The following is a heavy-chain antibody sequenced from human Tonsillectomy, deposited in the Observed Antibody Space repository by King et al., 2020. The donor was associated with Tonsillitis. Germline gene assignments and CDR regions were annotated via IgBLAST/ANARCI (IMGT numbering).Heavy chain of an antibody. V-gene: IGHV3-23*04. D-gene: IGHD1-26*01. CDR1: GFTFSTFA. CDR3: AKDLGSSGVGATLGD. CDR2: ISARDGST. Sequence: VQLVESGGGSVQPGGSLRLSCAASGFTFSTFAMSWVRQAAGKGLDWVSTISARDGSTYYADSVKGRFTISRDICNNALYLQMNSLRADDTAVYYCAKDLGSSGVGATLGDWGQGTLVTVSS. J-gene: IGHJ4*02.